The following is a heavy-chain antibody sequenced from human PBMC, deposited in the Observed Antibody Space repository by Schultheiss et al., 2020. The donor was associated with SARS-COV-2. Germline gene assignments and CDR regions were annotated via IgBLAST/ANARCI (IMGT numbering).Heavy chain of an antibody. Sequence: ASVKVSCKTSGFAFTNFAISWVRQTPGQGLEWMGWVNTYDGRTQYAQSLQDRVTMTSDTPTSTAYMELRSLRSDDTAVYYCARDPPRLRYFDGDYGMDVWGQGTTVTVSS. J-gene: IGHJ6*02. CDR1: GFAFTNFA. CDR3: ARDPPRLRYFDGDYGMDV. CDR2: VNTYDGRT. V-gene: IGHV1-18*01. D-gene: IGHD3-9*01.